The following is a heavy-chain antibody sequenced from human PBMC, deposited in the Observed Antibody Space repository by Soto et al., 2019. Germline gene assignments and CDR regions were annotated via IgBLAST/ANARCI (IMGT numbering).Heavy chain of an antibody. CDR1: GSSISSNIYY. D-gene: IGHD3-22*01. V-gene: IGHV4-39*01. J-gene: IGHJ4*02. CDR3: ASQHYYDSSGYYVVY. Sequence: SETLSLTCSVSGSSISSNIYYWGWIRQPPGKGLEWIGNIHYSGGTYYDSSLKSRVTISIDTSKNQFSLKLTSVTATDTAVYYCASQHYYDSSGYYVVYWGQGTLVTVSS. CDR2: IHYSGGT.